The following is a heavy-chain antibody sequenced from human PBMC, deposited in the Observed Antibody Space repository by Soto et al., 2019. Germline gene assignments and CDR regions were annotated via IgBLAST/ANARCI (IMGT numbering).Heavy chain of an antibody. V-gene: IGHV1-18*01. J-gene: IGHJ4*02. Sequence: QVHLVQSGAEVKKPGASVKVSCKASGYAFTSYGITWVRQAPGQGLEWMGWISAHNGNTDYAQKLQGRVIVTRDTSTSTAYMELRSLRSDDTAVYYCARGRYGDYWGQGALVTVSS. D-gene: IGHD1-1*01. CDR3: ARGRYGDY. CDR1: GYAFTSYG. CDR2: ISAHNGNT.